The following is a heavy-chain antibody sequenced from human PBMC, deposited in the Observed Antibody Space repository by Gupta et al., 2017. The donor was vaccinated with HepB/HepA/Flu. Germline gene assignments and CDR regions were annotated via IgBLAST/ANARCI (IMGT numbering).Heavy chain of an antibody. CDR1: GFTFSRYA. CDR2: ISGSGGST. D-gene: IGHD3-3*01. V-gene: IGHV3-23*01. Sequence: EVQLLESGGGLVQPGGSLRLSCAASGFTFSRYAMSWVRQAPGKGLEWVSAISGSGGSTYYADSVKGRFTISRDNSKNTLYLQMNSLRAEDTAVYYCAKEEGRFLEWPKGLDYWGQGTLVTVSS. CDR3: AKEEGRFLEWPKGLDY. J-gene: IGHJ4*02.